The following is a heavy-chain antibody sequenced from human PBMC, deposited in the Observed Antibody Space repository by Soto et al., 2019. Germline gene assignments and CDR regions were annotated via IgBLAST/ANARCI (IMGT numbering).Heavy chain of an antibody. CDR2: IIPIFGTA. V-gene: IGHV1-69*13. CDR3: ARVIAAAGRSLDY. Sequence: ASVKVSCKASGGTFSSYAISWVRQAPGQGLEWMGGIIPIFGTANYAQKFQGRVTITADESTSTAYMELSSLRSEDTAVYYCARVIAAAGRSLDYWGQGTLVTVSS. J-gene: IGHJ4*02. D-gene: IGHD6-13*01. CDR1: GGTFSSYA.